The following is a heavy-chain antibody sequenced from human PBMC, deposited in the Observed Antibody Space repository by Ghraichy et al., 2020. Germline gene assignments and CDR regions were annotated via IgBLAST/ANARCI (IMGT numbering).Heavy chain of an antibody. V-gene: IGHV4-59*01. CDR3: ARGGWFDP. J-gene: IGHJ5*02. Sequence: SETLSLTCTVSGGSISSYYWSWIRQPPGKGLEWIGYIYYSGSTNYNPSLKSRVTISVDTSKNQFSLKLSSVTAADTAVYYCARGGWFDPWGQGTLVTVSS. CDR1: GGSISSYY. CDR2: IYYSGST.